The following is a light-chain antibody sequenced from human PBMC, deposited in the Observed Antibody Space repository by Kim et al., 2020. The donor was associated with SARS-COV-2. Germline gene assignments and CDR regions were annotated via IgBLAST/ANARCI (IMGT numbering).Light chain of an antibody. V-gene: IGKV3-11*01. Sequence: LSLPQGERAPLSCRASQSVSSYLAWYQQKPGQAPRLLIHDASTRATGIPARFSGSGSGTDFTLTISRLEPEDSAVYYCQQRSNWPFGQGTRLEIK. CDR1: QSVSSY. CDR3: QQRSNWP. CDR2: DAS. J-gene: IGKJ5*01.